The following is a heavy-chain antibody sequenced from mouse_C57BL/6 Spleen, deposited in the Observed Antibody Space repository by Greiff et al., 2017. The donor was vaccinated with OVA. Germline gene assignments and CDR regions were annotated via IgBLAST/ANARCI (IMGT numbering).Heavy chain of an antibody. CDR3: ARSRITTVDWYFDV. CDR1: GYTFTSYW. V-gene: IGHV1-64*01. J-gene: IGHJ1*03. CDR2: IHPNSGST. D-gene: IGHD1-1*01. Sequence: QVQLKQPGAELVKPGASVKLSCKASGYTFTSYWMHWVKQRPGQGLEWIGMIHPNSGSTNYNEKFKSKATLTVDKSSSTAYMQLSSLTSEDSAVYYCARSRITTVDWYFDVWGTGTTVTVSS.